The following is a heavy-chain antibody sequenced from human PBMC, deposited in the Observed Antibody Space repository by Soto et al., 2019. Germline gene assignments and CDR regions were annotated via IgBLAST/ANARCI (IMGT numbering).Heavy chain of an antibody. CDR2: INHSGST. V-gene: IGHV4-34*01. J-gene: IGHJ4*02. CDR1: GGSFSGYY. Sequence: SETLSLTCAVYGGSFSGYYWSWIRQPPGKGLEWIGEINHSGSTNYNPSLKSRVTISVDASKNQFSLKLSSVTAADTAVYYCALGVVAATFDYWGQGTLVTVSS. D-gene: IGHD2-15*01. CDR3: ALGVVAATFDY.